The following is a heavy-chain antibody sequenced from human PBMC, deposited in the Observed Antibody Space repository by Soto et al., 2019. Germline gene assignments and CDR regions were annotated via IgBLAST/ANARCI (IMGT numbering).Heavy chain of an antibody. V-gene: IGHV3-74*01. CDR1: GFTFSSYW. Sequence: GGSLRLSCAASGFTFSSYWMHWVRQAPGKGLVWVSRINSDGSSTSYADSVKGRFPISRDNAKNTLYLQMNSLRAEDTAVYYCARDLPRGSDPGYYYYGMDVWGQGTTVTVSS. D-gene: IGHD5-12*01. J-gene: IGHJ6*02. CDR2: INSDGSST. CDR3: ARDLPRGSDPGYYYYGMDV.